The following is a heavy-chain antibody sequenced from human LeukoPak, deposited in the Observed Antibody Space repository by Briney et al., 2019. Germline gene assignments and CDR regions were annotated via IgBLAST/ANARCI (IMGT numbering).Heavy chain of an antibody. V-gene: IGHV4-39*07. CDR3: ARDSGRGYGDPGMFDP. CDR1: GGSISSSSYY. D-gene: IGHD4-17*01. CDR2: IYYSGST. Sequence: SETLSLTRTVSGGSISSSSYYWGWIRQPPGKGLEWIGSIYYSGSTYYNPSLKSRVTISVDTSKNQFSLKLSSVTAADTAVYYCARDSGRGYGDPGMFDPWGQGTLVTVSS. J-gene: IGHJ5*02.